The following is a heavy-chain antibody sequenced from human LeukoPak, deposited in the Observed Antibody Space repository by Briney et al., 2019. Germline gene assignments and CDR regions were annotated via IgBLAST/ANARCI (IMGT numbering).Heavy chain of an antibody. J-gene: IGHJ3*02. V-gene: IGHV4-59*01. CDR3: ARGAPGEGYDSSGYYYRDAFDI. CDR2: IYYSGST. D-gene: IGHD3-22*01. CDR1: GGSISTYY. Sequence: SETLSLTCTVSGGSISTYYWSWIRQPPGKGLEWIGYIYYSGSTNYNPSLKSRVTISVDTSKNQFSLKLSSVTAADTAVYYCARGAPGEGYDSSGYYYRDAFDIWGQGTMVTVSS.